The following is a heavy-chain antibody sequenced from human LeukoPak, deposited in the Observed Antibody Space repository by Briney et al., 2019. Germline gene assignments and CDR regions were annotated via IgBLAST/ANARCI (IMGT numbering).Heavy chain of an antibody. CDR1: GFTFSDAW. CDR3: ARASDSYYGSGTYWYFDL. D-gene: IGHD3-10*01. J-gene: IGHJ2*01. Sequence: PGGSLRLSCAASGFTFSDAWMTWVRQAPGKGLEWIGYIYHSGSTYYSPSLKSRVTISVDRSKNQFSLKLSSVTAADTAVYYCARASDSYYGSGTYWYFDLWGRGTLVTVSS. V-gene: IGHV4-4*02. CDR2: IYHSGST.